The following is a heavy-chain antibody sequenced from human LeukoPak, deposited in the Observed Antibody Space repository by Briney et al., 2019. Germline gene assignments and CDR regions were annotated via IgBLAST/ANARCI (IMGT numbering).Heavy chain of an antibody. CDR2: FDPEDGET. CDR3: ATLGRVGATFGYFDY. J-gene: IGHJ4*02. CDR1: GYTLTELS. D-gene: IGHD1-26*01. Sequence: ASVKVSCKVSGYTLTELSMHWVRQAPGKGLEWMGGFDPEDGETIYAQKFQGRVTMTEDTSTDTAYMELSSLRSEDTAVYYCATLGRVGATFGYFDYWGQGTLVTVSS. V-gene: IGHV1-24*01.